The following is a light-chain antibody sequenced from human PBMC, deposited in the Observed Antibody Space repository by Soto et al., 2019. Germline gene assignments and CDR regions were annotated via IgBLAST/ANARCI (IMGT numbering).Light chain of an antibody. J-gene: IGKJ4*01. CDR1: QSISNY. Sequence: DIQMTQSPFSLPASVGDRVNITCRASQSISNYLNWYQQKPGRAPSLLIHGASSLQGGVPSRFSGSGSATDFTLTISSLQPEDFTTYYCHQTYSAPLTVGGGTKVEI. CDR2: GAS. V-gene: IGKV1-39*01. CDR3: HQTYSAPLT.